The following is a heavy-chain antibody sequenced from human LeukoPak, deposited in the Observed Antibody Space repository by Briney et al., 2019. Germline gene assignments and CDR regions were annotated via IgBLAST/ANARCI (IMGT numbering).Heavy chain of an antibody. CDR3: ARQFYDILTGYPYYFDH. CDR2: IYYSGST. V-gene: IGHV4-39*01. CDR1: GGSISNSSYY. D-gene: IGHD3-9*01. J-gene: IGHJ4*02. Sequence: PSETLSLTCTVSGGSISNSSYYWGWIRQPPGKGLEWIGAIYYSGSTYSDPSLKSRVTMSVDTSKNQFSLKLSSVTAADTAVYYCARQFYDILTGYPYYFDHWGQGTLVTVSS.